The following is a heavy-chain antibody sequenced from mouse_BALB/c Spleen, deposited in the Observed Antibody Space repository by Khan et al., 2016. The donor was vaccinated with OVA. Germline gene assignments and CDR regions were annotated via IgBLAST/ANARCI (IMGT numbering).Heavy chain of an antibody. J-gene: IGHJ3*01. CDR3: AKSGSGSFAY. CDR1: GYTFTDYN. D-gene: IGHD1-2*01. CDR2: IYPNNGGT. Sequence: VQLQQSGPELVKPGASVKISCKASGYTFTDYNMDWVKQSHGKSLEWIGYIYPNNGGTGYNQKFKTKATLTVDNSSSTAYMELSSQTSEDSAVYYCAKSGSGSFAYWGQGTLVTVSA. V-gene: IGHV1S29*02.